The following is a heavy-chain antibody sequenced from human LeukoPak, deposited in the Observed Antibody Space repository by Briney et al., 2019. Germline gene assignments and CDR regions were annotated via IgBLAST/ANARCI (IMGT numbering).Heavy chain of an antibody. CDR2: VYYGRSP. CDR3: ARSSGTGTFSY. Sequence: SETLSLTRTVSGDSICRSTYYWAWIRQPPGKGLEWIGSVYYGRSPYFNPSLESRATISVDTSKNHFSLKMSSVTAADTAVYYCARSSGTGTFSYWGQGTLVTVSS. V-gene: IGHV4-39*02. J-gene: IGHJ4*02. CDR1: GDSICRSTYY. D-gene: IGHD6-25*01.